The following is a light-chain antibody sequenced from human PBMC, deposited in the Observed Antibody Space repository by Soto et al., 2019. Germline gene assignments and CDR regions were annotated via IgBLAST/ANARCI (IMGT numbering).Light chain of an antibody. J-gene: IGLJ1*01. Sequence: QSALTQPASVSGSPGQSITISCTGTSSDVGGYGYVSWYQQHPGKAPKLMIYGVNNRPSGVSYRFSGSKSGNTASLTISGLQAEDEADYYCSSYTRTTPYVFGNGTKV. CDR2: GVN. CDR1: SSDVGGYGY. V-gene: IGLV2-14*03. CDR3: SSYTRTTPYV.